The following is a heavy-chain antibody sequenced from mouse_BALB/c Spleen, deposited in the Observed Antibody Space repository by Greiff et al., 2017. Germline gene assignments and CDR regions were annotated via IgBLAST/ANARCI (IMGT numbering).Heavy chain of an antibody. Sequence: VQLKESGAELVRSGASVKLSCTASGFNIKDYYMHWVKQRPEQGLEWIGWIDPENGDTEYAPKFQGKATMTADTSSNTAYLQLSSLTSEDTAVYYCNAGYYGSSYGFAYWGQGTLVTVSA. D-gene: IGHD1-1*01. CDR3: NAGYYGSSYGFAY. J-gene: IGHJ3*01. V-gene: IGHV14-4*02. CDR1: GFNIKDYY. CDR2: IDPENGDT.